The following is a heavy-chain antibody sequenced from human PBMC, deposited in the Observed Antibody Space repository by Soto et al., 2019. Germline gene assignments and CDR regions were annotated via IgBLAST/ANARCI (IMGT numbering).Heavy chain of an antibody. CDR1: GGSISSSHW. CDR3: AGSGGGEDY. D-gene: IGHD3-16*01. Sequence: QVQLQESGPGLVKPSGTLSLTCAVSGGSISSSHWWSWVRQPPGKGLEWIGEIYHSGSTNYNPSLKRRVTMSVDKSKDQFSLDLSSVPPADTAVYYCAGSGGGEDYWGQGTLVTVSS. V-gene: IGHV4-4*02. J-gene: IGHJ4*02. CDR2: IYHSGST.